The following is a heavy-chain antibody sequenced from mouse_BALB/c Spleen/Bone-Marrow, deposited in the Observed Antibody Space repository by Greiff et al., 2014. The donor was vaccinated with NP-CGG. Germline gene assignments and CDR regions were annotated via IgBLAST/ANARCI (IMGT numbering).Heavy chain of an antibody. CDR3: ARDRRITTATYAMDY. V-gene: IGHV5-4*02. J-gene: IGHJ4*01. D-gene: IGHD1-2*01. CDR2: ISDGGSYT. CDR1: GFTFSDYY. Sequence: EVQVVESGGGLVMPGGSLKLSCAASGFTFSDYYMYWVRQTPEKRLEWVATISDGGSYTYHPDSVKGRFTISRDNAKNNLYLQMSSLKSEDTAMYYCARDRRITTATYAMDYWGQGTSVTVSP.